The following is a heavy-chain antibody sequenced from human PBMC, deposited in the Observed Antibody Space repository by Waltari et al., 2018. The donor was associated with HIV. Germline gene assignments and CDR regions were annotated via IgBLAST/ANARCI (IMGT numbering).Heavy chain of an antibody. CDR2: IYYTGST. V-gene: IGHV4-59*01. D-gene: IGHD6-19*01. CDR3: ARYSSAWTGFDY. Sequence: QVQLQESGPGLVKPSETLSLICTVSGGSISNYYWGWIRQPPGKGLEWIGDIYYTGSTDYNPSLKSRVTISVDTSKNQFSLKLTSVTAADTAQYYCARYSSAWTGFDYWGQGTLVTVFS. J-gene: IGHJ4*02. CDR1: GGSISNYY.